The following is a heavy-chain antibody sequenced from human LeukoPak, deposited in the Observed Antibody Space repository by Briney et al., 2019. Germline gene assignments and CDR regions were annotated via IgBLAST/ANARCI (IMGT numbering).Heavy chain of an antibody. Sequence: GESLKISCKGSGYSFTSYWIGWVRQMPGKSLEWMGFMYPGDSDTRYSPSFQGQVTISADKSISTAYLQWSSLKASDTAMYYCARQTTVDTAMVTSPEFDPWGQGTLVTVSS. D-gene: IGHD5-18*01. CDR2: MYPGDSDT. J-gene: IGHJ5*02. CDR1: GYSFTSYW. CDR3: ARQTTVDTAMVTSPEFDP. V-gene: IGHV5-51*01.